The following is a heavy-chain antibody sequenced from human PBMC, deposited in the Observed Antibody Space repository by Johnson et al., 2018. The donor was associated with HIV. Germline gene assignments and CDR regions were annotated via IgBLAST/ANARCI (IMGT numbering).Heavy chain of an antibody. CDR1: GFTVSSNY. Sequence: GQLVESGGGLVQPGGSLRLSCAASGFTVSSNYMSWVRQAPGKGLEWVSVIYSGGSTYYADSVKGRFTISRDNYKNTLYLQMNSLRAEDTAVYYCASQGIVVEIHDAFDIWGQGTMVTVSS. CDR2: IYSGGST. CDR3: ASQGIVVEIHDAFDI. J-gene: IGHJ3*02. V-gene: IGHV3-66*04. D-gene: IGHD2-2*01.